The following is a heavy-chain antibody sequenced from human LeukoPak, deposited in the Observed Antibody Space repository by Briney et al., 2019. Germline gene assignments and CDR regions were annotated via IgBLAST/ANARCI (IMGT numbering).Heavy chain of an antibody. CDR3: ARENRGSSSSGDY. CDR2: ISSSSSYI. V-gene: IGHV3-21*01. Sequence: GGSLRLSCAASGFTFSSYAMSWVRQAPGKGLEWVSSISSSSSYIYYADSVKGRFTISRDNAKNSLYLQMNSLRAEDTAVYYCARENRGSSSSGDYWGQGTLVTVSS. D-gene: IGHD6-6*01. J-gene: IGHJ4*02. CDR1: GFTFSSYA.